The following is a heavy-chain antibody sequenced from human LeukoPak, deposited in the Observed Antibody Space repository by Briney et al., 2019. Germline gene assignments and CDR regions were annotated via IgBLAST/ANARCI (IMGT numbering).Heavy chain of an antibody. CDR2: ISYDGSNK. Sequence: GGSLRLSCAASGFTFSSYAMHWVRQAPGKGLEWVAVISYDGSNKYYADSVKGRFTISRDNSKNTLYLQMNSLRAEDTAVYYCARDHAPIYDYVWGSSEFDYWGQGTLVTVSS. CDR3: ARDHAPIYDYVWGSSEFDY. V-gene: IGHV3-30*04. D-gene: IGHD3-16*01. CDR1: GFTFSSYA. J-gene: IGHJ4*02.